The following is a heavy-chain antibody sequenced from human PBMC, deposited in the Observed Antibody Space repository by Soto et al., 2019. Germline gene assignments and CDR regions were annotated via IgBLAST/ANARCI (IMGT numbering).Heavy chain of an antibody. CDR1: GGSVSSYY. Sequence: PSEPLSLPYTVSGGSVSSYYWSWIRQYPGKGLEWIGYIYYSGSTKYKPSLKSRVTISVDTSKNQFSLKVSSATAADTAVYYCARHSNRNYGLYYFDYWGLGALVTVSS. CDR2: IYYSGST. J-gene: IGHJ4*02. D-gene: IGHD4-4*01. V-gene: IGHV4-59*08. CDR3: ARHSNRNYGLYYFDY.